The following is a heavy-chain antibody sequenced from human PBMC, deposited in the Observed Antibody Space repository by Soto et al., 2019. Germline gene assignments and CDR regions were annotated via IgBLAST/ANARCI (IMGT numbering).Heavy chain of an antibody. J-gene: IGHJ4*02. D-gene: IGHD2-2*01. CDR2: ISGSGGST. CDR1: GFTFSSYA. Sequence: GGSLRLSCAASGFTFSSYAMSWVRQAPGKGLEWVSAISGSGGSTYYADSVKGRFTISRDNSKNTLYLQMNSLRAEDTAVYYCAKGVNWYCSSTSCYLFDYWGQGTLVTVSS. CDR3: AKGVNWYCSSTSCYLFDY. V-gene: IGHV3-23*01.